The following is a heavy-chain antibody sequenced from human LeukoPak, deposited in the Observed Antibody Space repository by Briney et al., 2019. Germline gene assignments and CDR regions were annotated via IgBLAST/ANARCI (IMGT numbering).Heavy chain of an antibody. V-gene: IGHV3-23*01. CDR2: VSGSGGYT. Sequence: GGSLRLSCAATGFTFSSYAMNWVRQAPGKELEWVSAVSGSGGYTYYVDSVRGRFTISRDNSKNTLYLQLNSLTAEDTAVYYCAKARDIVVVPAAMCALDVWGQGTTVTVSS. CDR3: AKARDIVVVPAAMCALDV. D-gene: IGHD2-2*01. J-gene: IGHJ6*02. CDR1: GFTFSSYA.